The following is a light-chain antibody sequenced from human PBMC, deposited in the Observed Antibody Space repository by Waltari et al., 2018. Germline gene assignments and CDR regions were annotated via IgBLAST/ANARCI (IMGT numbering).Light chain of an antibody. Sequence: EIVLTQSPGTLSLSPGERATLSCRASQSVSRTLAWYQQKPGQAPRLLIYGASTRATGIPERFSGGGSGTDFSLTISRLEPEDCAVYYCQHYVRLPVTVGQGTKVEIK. CDR2: GAS. V-gene: IGKV3-20*01. J-gene: IGKJ1*01. CDR1: QSVSRT. CDR3: QHYVRLPVT.